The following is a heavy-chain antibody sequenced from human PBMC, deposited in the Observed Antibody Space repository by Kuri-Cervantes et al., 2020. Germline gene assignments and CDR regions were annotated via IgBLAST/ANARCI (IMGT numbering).Heavy chain of an antibody. CDR2: IYYSGST. CDR3: ASLFGELLYGWFDP. CDR1: GGSISSSSYY. Sequence: GSLRLSCTVSGGSISSSSYYWGWIRQPPGKGLEWIGSIYYSGSTYYNPSLKSRVTISVDTSKNQFSLKLNSVTAADTAVYYCASLFGELLYGWFDPWGQGTLVTVSS. V-gene: IGHV4-39*07. D-gene: IGHD3-10*02. J-gene: IGHJ5*02.